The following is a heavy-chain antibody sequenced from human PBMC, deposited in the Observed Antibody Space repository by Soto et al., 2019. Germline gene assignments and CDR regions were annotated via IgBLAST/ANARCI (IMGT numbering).Heavy chain of an antibody. V-gene: IGHV3-7*01. Sequence: LRLSCAASGFTFSNFWMTWVRQAPGKGLEWVASINQNGGAMHYVDSVKGRFTVSRDNAKNSLYLQVNSLRAEDTAVFYCARVWNGGRFDYWGQGTLVTVSS. J-gene: IGHJ4*02. D-gene: IGHD1-1*01. CDR3: ARVWNGGRFDY. CDR1: GFTFSNFW. CDR2: INQNGGAM.